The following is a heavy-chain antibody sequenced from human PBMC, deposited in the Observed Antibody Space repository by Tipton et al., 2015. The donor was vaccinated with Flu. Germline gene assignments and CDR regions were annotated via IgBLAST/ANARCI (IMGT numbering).Heavy chain of an antibody. V-gene: IGHV4-59*01. J-gene: IGHJ6*02. Sequence: LRLSCTVSGGSISSYYWSWIRQPPGKGLEWIGYIYYSGSTNYNPSLKSRVTISVDTSKNQFSLKLSSVTAADTAVYYCARSLGTIVVVTDYYGMDVWGQGTTVTVSS. CDR2: IYYSGST. CDR3: ARSLGTIVVVTDYYGMDV. D-gene: IGHD2-21*02. CDR1: GGSISSYY.